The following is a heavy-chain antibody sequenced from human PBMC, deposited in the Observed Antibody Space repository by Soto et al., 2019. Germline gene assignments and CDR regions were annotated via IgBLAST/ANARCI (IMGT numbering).Heavy chain of an antibody. CDR3: ARVMLGGHSDY. Sequence: ASVKVSCKASGYTFTNHVINWVRQAPGQGLEWMGWMNPNSGSTGYAQKFQGRVTMTRNTSIRTAYIDLSSLSSDDTAVYYCARVMLGGHSDYWGQGTLVTVSS. D-gene: IGHD2-15*01. CDR1: GYTFTNHV. J-gene: IGHJ4*02. CDR2: MNPNSGST. V-gene: IGHV1-8*01.